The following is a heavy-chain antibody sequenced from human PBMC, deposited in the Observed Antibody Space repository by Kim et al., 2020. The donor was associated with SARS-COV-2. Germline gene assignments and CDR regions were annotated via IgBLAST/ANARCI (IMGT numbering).Heavy chain of an antibody. Sequence: SLKSRVTKSVATSKTQFSLKLSSVTAADTAVYYCARVKRTMVRGVNQFDPWGQGTLVTVSS. V-gene: IGHV4-31*02. D-gene: IGHD3-10*01. CDR3: ARVKRTMVRGVNQFDP. J-gene: IGHJ5*02.